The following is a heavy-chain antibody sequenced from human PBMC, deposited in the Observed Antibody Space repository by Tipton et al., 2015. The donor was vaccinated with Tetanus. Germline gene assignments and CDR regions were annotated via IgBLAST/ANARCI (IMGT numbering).Heavy chain of an antibody. CDR2: IYYSGST. J-gene: IGHJ3*02. Sequence: LVKPTQTLSLTCTASGGSISTRNHFWGWIRQAPGKGLEWIGNIYYSGSTDYNPSLKSRVAISVDTSKNQFSLKLSSVTAADTAVYYCARTWGVWVTSIDAFDIWGQGTKVAVSS. CDR1: GGSISTRNHF. D-gene: IGHD3-16*01. CDR3: ARTWGVWVTSIDAFDI. V-gene: IGHV4-39*01.